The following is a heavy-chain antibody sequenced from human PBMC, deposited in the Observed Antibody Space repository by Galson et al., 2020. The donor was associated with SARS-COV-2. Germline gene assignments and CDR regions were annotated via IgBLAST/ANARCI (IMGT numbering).Heavy chain of an antibody. D-gene: IGHD1-1*01. CDR3: ARKTPGTSHFDY. CDR2: ISGSGTDI. CDR1: GFIFSDYE. V-gene: IGHV3-48*03. Sequence: GGSLRLSCAASGFIFSDYELNWVRQAPGKALEWVSYISGSGTDIYYADPVKGRFTISRDNAKTSLYLQMNGLRAEDTAFYYCARKTPGTSHFDYWGQGTLVTVSS. J-gene: IGHJ4*02.